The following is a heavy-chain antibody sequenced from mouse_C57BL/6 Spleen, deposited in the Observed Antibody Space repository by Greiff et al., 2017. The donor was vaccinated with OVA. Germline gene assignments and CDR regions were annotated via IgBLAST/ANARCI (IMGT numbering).Heavy chain of an antibody. CDR2: INPYNGDT. CDR1: GYSFTGYF. CDR3: ARGFYGGYYVWFAY. D-gene: IGHD2-3*01. V-gene: IGHV1-20*01. Sequence: EVQLQQSGPELVKPGDSVKISCKATGYSFTGYFMNWVMQSHGKSLEWIGRINPYNGDTFYNQKFKGKATLTVDKSSSTAHMELRSLTSEDSAVYYGARGFYGGYYVWFAYWGQGTLVTVSA. J-gene: IGHJ3*01.